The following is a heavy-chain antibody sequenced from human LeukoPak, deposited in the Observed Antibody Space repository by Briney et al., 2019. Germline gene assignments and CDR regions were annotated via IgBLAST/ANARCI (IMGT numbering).Heavy chain of an antibody. D-gene: IGHD1-14*01. Sequence: ASVKVSCKASGYTFTGYYMHWVRQAPGQGLEWMGWINPNSGGTNYAQKFQGRVAMTRDTSISTAYMELSRLRSDDTAVYYCARTMGNLFPGFDYWGQGTLVTVSS. CDR2: INPNSGGT. V-gene: IGHV1-2*02. CDR3: ARTMGNLFPGFDY. J-gene: IGHJ4*02. CDR1: GYTFTGYY.